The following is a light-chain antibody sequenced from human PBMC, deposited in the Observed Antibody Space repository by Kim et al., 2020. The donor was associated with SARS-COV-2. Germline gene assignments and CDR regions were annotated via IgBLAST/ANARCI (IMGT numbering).Light chain of an antibody. CDR3: QEYNKSPWT. J-gene: IGKJ1*01. V-gene: IGKV3-15*01. Sequence: VSPGETATLSCRASQSTSINLAWYQQKPGQPPRLLIYATSALATGTPSRFSGSGSGTEFTLTISSLQSEDFAVYYCQEYNKSPWTFGQGTKVDIK. CDR1: QSTSIN. CDR2: ATS.